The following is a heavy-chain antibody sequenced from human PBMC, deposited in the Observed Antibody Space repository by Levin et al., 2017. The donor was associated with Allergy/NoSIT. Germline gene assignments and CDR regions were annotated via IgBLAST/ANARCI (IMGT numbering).Heavy chain of an antibody. CDR3: AKAIDFGDNFYVDY. CDR1: GFTFSDYG. V-gene: IGHV3-23*01. CDR2: ISGRGDVP. D-gene: IGHD4/OR15-4a*01. J-gene: IGHJ4*02. Sequence: GGSLRLSCAASGFTFSDYGMRWARQAPGKGPEWVSGISGRGDVPKYADSVKGRFTISRDNSKNTLYLQMNTLRTEDAAIYYCAKAIDFGDNFYVDYWGQGSLVTVSS.